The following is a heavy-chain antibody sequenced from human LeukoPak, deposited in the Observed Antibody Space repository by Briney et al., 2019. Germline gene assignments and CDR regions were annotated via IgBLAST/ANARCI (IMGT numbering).Heavy chain of an antibody. V-gene: IGHV1-69*01. D-gene: IGHD2-15*01. J-gene: IGHJ5*02. CDR1: GGTFSSYA. Sequence: SVKVSCKASGGTFSSYAISWVRQAPGQGLEWMGGIIPIFGTANYAQKFQGRVTITADESTSTAYMELSSLRSEDTAVYYCAREDGYCSGGSCSNWFDPWGQGTLVTVSS. CDR2: IIPIFGTA. CDR3: AREDGYCSGGSCSNWFDP.